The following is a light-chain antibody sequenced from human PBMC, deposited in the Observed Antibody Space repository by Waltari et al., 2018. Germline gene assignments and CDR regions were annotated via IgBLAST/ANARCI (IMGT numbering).Light chain of an antibody. CDR1: SGSIASNY. CDR2: EDN. J-gene: IGLJ3*02. CDR3: QSYDGNNWV. V-gene: IGLV6-57*04. Sequence: NFMLTQPHSVSESPGKTVTISCTRSSGSIASNYVQWYQQRPGSAPTTVIYEDNQRPSWVPDRVSRSIDRSSNSASLTISGLKTEDEADYYCQSYDGNNWVFGGGTKLTVL.